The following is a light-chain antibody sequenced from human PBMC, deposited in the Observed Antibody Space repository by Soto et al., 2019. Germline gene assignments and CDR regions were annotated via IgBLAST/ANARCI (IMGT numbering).Light chain of an antibody. CDR1: QSVSSNY. V-gene: IGKV3-20*01. Sequence: EVVLTQSPGILSLSPGERATLSCRASQSVSSNYLAWYQHKPGQAPRLLIYGASDRAAGIPDRFSGGGSGTDFTLTISRLEPEDFAVYYCQQYGGSLSWTFGQGTKVDIK. CDR2: GAS. CDR3: QQYGGSLSWT. J-gene: IGKJ1*01.